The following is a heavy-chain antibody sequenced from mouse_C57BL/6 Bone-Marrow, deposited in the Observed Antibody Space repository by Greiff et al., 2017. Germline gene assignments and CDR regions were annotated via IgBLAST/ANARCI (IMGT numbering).Heavy chain of an antibody. CDR1: GYSITSGYY. CDR2: ISYDGSN. V-gene: IGHV3-6*01. J-gene: IGHJ2*01. Sequence: VQLVESGPGLVKPSQSLSLTCSVTGYSITSGYYWNWIRQFPGNKLEWMGYISYDGSNNYNPSLKNRISITRDTSKNQFFLKLNSVTTEDTATYYCARRDYGSSFDYWGQGTTLTVSS. D-gene: IGHD1-1*01. CDR3: ARRDYGSSFDY.